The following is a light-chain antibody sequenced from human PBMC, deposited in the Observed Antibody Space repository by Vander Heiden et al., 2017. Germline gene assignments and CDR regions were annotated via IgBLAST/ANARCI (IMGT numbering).Light chain of an antibody. Sequence: QSALTQPASVSGSPGQSITISCTGTSSDVGSYNLVSCYQQHPGKAPKLMIYEVSKRPSGVSNRFSGSKSGNTASLTISGLQDEDEADYYCCSYAGSSTFYVFGTGTKVTVL. CDR1: SSDVGSYNL. CDR2: EVS. V-gene: IGLV2-23*02. CDR3: CSYAGSSTFYV. J-gene: IGLJ1*01.